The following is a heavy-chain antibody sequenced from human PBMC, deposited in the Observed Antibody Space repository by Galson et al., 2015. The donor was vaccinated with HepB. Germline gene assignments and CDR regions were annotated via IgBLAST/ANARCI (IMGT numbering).Heavy chain of an antibody. D-gene: IGHD1/OR15-1a*01. CDR3: ARGGATSSYGMDV. CDR1: GFTFSSYA. V-gene: IGHV3-30*04. CDR2: ISYDGSNK. J-gene: IGHJ6*02. Sequence: SLRLSCAASGFTFSSYAMHWVRQAPGKGLEWVAVISYDGSNKYYADSVKGRFTISRDNSKNTLYLQMNSLRAEDTAVYYCARGGATSSYGMDVWGQGTTVTVSS.